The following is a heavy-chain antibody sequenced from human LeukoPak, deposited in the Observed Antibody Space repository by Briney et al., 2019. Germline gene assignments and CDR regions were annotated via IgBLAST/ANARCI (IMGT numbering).Heavy chain of an antibody. CDR1: GFPFSSYW. J-gene: IGHJ4*02. V-gene: IGHV3-7*04. CDR3: TRVGYIDEGIDY. Sequence: GGSLRLSCVASGFPFSSYWMTWVRQAPGKGLEWVANIKQDGSKKSYVDSVKGRFTISRDNAKNSLYLQMNSLRAEDTAIYYCTRVGYIDEGIDYWGRGTLVTVSS. CDR2: IKQDGSKK. D-gene: IGHD5-24*01.